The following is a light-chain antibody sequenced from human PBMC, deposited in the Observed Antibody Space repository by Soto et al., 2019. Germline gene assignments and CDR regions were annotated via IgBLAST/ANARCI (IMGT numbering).Light chain of an antibody. CDR2: HAS. V-gene: IGKV3-20*01. Sequence: EIVLTQSPGTLSLSPGESATLSCRANQVVSSSYLAWYQQKPGQAPRLLIYHASDRATGVPDRFSGSGSGTDFAFTITRLEPEDFALFYCQQYGTFPFSFGQGTKLEIK. J-gene: IGKJ2*01. CDR3: QQYGTFPFS. CDR1: QVVSSSY.